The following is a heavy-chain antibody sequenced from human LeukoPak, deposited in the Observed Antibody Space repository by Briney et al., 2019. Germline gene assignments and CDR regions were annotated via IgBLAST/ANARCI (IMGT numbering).Heavy chain of an antibody. CDR3: ARDRGTLDFDY. CDR1: GGSISSSSYY. Sequence: SETLSLTCTVSGGSISSSSYYWGWIRQPPGKGLEWIGSIYYSGSTYYNPSLKSRVTISVDTSKNQFPLKLSSVTAADTAVYYCARDRGTLDFDYWGQGTLVTVSS. D-gene: IGHD1-14*01. J-gene: IGHJ4*02. CDR2: IYYSGST. V-gene: IGHV4-39*06.